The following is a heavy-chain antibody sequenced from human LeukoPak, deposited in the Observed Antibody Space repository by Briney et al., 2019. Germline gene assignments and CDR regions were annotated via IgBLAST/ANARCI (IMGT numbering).Heavy chain of an antibody. J-gene: IGHJ4*02. D-gene: IGHD3-9*01. CDR1: GYTFTSYG. CDR2: IIAYNGNT. CDR3: ARGGHRLRYFDWLTPVDY. Sequence: GASVKVSCKASGYTFTSYGISWVRQAPGQGLEWMGWIIAYNGNTNYAQKLQGRVTMTTDTSTNTAYMELRSLRSDDTAVYYCARGGHRLRYFDWLTPVDYWGQGTLVTVSS. V-gene: IGHV1-18*01.